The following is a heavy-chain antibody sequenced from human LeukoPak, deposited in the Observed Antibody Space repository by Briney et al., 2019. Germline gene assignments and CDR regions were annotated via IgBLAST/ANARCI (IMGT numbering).Heavy chain of an antibody. V-gene: IGHV1-69*13. Sequence: ASVKVSCKASGYTFTSYAMHWVRQAPGQRLEWMGGIIPIFGTANYAQKFQGRVTITADESTSTAYMELSSLRSEDTAVYYCARTYYYDSSGYYGGGFDYWGQGTLVTVSS. CDR1: GYTFTSYA. D-gene: IGHD3-22*01. J-gene: IGHJ4*02. CDR3: ARTYYYDSSGYYGGGFDY. CDR2: IIPIFGTA.